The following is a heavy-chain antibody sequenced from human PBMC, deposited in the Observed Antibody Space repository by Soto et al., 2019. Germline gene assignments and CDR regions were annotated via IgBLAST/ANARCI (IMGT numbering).Heavy chain of an antibody. Sequence: ASVKVSCKASGYTFTGHYIHWVRQAPEQGPEWMGEIGPESGATRYAQRFQGRVTMTRDMSITTVYMELNNLSPDDTAVYYCGRGRSGQIVVFYWGQGXPVTAPQ. CDR3: GRGRSGQIVVFY. D-gene: IGHD1-26*01. J-gene: IGHJ4*02. V-gene: IGHV1-2*02. CDR2: IGPESGAT. CDR1: GYTFTGHY.